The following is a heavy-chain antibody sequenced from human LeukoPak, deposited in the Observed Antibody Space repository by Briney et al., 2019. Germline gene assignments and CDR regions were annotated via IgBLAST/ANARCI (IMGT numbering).Heavy chain of an antibody. CDR1: DDSITMYY. D-gene: IGHD3-22*01. J-gene: IGHJ4*02. CDR3: ARGDYDSSGYYLNFDY. Sequence: SETLSLTCSVSDDSITMYYWTWIRQPPGKGLKWIGYIYYSGSTNYNPSLKSRVTISVDTSKNQFSLKLSSVTAADTAVYYCARGDYDSSGYYLNFDYWGQGTLVTVSS. V-gene: IGHV4-59*01. CDR2: IYYSGST.